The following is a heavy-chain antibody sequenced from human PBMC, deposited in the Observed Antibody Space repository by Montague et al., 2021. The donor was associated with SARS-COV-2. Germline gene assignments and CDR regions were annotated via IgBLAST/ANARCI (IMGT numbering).Heavy chain of an antibody. CDR2: ISSSSSYI. D-gene: IGHD2-2*01. J-gene: IGHJ5*02. V-gene: IGHV3-21*01. CDR1: GFTFSSYS. CDR3: ARAGDIVVVPAVDWFDP. Sequence: SLRLSCAASGFTFSSYSMNWVRQAPGKGLEWVSSISSSSSYIYYADSVKGRFTISRDNAKNSLYLQMNSLRAEDTAAYYCARAGDIVVVPAVDWFDPWGQGTLVTVSS.